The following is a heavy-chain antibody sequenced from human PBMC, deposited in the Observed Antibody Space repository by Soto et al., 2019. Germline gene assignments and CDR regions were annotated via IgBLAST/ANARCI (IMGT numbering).Heavy chain of an antibody. V-gene: IGHV4-59*01. CDR2: IYYSGST. J-gene: IGHJ4*02. CDR3: ARVSGFGYCSSTSCYVFDY. CDR1: GGSISSYY. Sequence: SETLSLTCTVSGGSISSYYWSWIRQPPGKGLEWIGYIYYSGSTNYNPSLKSRVTISVDTSKNQFSLKLSSVTAADTAVYYCARVSGFGYCSSTSCYVFDYWGQGTLVTVSS. D-gene: IGHD2-2*03.